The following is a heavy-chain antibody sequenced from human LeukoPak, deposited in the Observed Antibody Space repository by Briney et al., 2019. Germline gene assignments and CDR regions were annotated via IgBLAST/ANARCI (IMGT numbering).Heavy chain of an antibody. J-gene: IGHJ5*02. D-gene: IGHD2-8*01. V-gene: IGHV4-59*01. Sequence: SETLSLTCTVSGGSISSYYWSWIRQPPGKGLEWIGYIYYSGSTNYNPSLKSRVTISVDTSKNQFSLKLSSVTAADTAVYYCARDRGDCTNGVCFRRFDPWGQGTLVTVPS. CDR3: ARDRGDCTNGVCFRRFDP. CDR2: IYYSGST. CDR1: GGSISSYY.